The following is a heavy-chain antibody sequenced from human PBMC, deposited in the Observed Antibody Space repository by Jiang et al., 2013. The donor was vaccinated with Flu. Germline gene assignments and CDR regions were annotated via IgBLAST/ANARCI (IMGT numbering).Heavy chain of an antibody. D-gene: IGHD2-15*01. J-gene: IGHJ5*02. CDR2: ISSSSSHI. Sequence: VQLLESGGGLVKPGGSLRLSCAASGFTFSDYNMNWVRQAPGKGLEWVSSISSSSSHIYYADSVKGRFTISRDNAKNSLYLQMNSLRAEDTAAYYCARDRGYCSGGTCYWYWFDPWGQGTLVAVSS. CDR3: ARDRGYCSGGTCYWYWFDP. CDR1: GFTFSDYN. V-gene: IGHV3-21*01.